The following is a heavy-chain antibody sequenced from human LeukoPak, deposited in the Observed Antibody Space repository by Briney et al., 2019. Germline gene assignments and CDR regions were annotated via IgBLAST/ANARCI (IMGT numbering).Heavy chain of an antibody. J-gene: IGHJ4*02. D-gene: IGHD6-19*01. CDR1: GFTFSTYD. V-gene: IGHV3-13*04. CDR2: IGTSGDT. Sequence: QAGGSLRLSCAASGFTFSTYDMHWVRQATGKGLEWVSVIGTSGDTYYAGSVKGRFTISRENAKSSLYLQMNSLTAGDTAVYYCSRVGSSGWPNNFDSWGQGTLVTVSS. CDR3: SRVGSSGWPNNFDS.